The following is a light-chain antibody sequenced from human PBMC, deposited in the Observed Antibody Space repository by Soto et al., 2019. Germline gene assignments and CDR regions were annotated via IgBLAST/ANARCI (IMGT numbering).Light chain of an antibody. CDR1: QNVDTN. CDR2: HAS. J-gene: IGKJ1*01. CDR3: HQYITWWT. Sequence: EIVMTQSPATLSVSPGERATLSCWASQNVDTNLAWYQQKPGQVPRLLIYHASNRATGIPGRFSGSGSGTELTLTISSMQSQDFAVYYCHQYITWWTFGQGTKVEIK. V-gene: IGKV3-15*01.